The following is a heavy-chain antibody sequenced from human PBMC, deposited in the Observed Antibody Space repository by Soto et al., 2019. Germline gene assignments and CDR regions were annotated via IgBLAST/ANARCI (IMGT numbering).Heavy chain of an antibody. D-gene: IGHD5-18*01. CDR2: IFYSGST. CDR1: GGSLSSSSW. J-gene: IGHJ6*02. V-gene: IGHV4-4*02. Sequence: ASETLSLTCAVSGGSLSSSSWWSWVRQPPGKTLEWLGEIFYSGSTNYNPSLKSRVTISVDTSKNQFSLKLSSVTAADTAVYYCARDRGGYSYGYYYYYGMDVWGQGTTVTVSS. CDR3: ARDRGGYSYGYYYYYGMDV.